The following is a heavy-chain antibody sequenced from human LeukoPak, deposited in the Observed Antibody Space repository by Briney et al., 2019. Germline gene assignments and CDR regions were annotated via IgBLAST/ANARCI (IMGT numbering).Heavy chain of an antibody. V-gene: IGHV4-59*01. J-gene: IGHJ6*03. CDR1: GGSISSYY. D-gene: IGHD2-8*02. CDR3: ARRRGQSSGPSYSYLYMDV. Sequence: SETLSLTCTVSGGSISSYYWSWIRQPPGKGLEWIGYIYHSGSTTYNPSLKSRVTISLDTSKNQISLNLSSVTAAHTAVYFCARRRGQSSGPSYSYLYMDVWGKGTTVTVPS. CDR2: IYHSGST.